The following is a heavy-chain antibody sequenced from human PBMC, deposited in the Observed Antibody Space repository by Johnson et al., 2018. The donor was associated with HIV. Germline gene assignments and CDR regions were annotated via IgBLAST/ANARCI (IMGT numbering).Heavy chain of an antibody. Sequence: MQLVESGGGLVQLGGSLKLSCVASGFTFSGSAMHWVRQASGKGLEWVGRIRSKANSYATAYAASVTGRFTISRDDSKNTAYLQMNSLKTEDTAVYYCTTAIVIDAFDILGQGTIVTVSS. CDR2: IRSKANSYAT. J-gene: IGHJ3*02. CDR3: TTAIVIDAFDI. V-gene: IGHV3-73*01. CDR1: GFTFSGSA. D-gene: IGHD3-16*02.